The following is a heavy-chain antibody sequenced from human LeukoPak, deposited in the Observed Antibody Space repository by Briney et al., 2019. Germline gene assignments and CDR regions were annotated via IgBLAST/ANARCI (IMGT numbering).Heavy chain of an antibody. D-gene: IGHD5-12*01. V-gene: IGHV3-23*01. CDR2: ISGSGGST. J-gene: IGHJ4*02. CDR3: AKEPRVYSGYDGVTDY. CDR1: GFTFSSYA. Sequence: GGSLRLSCAASGFTFSSYAMSWVRQAPGKGLEWVSAISGSGGSTYYADSVKGRFTISRVNSKNTLYLQMNSLRAEDTAVYYCAKEPRVYSGYDGVTDYWGQGTLVTVSS.